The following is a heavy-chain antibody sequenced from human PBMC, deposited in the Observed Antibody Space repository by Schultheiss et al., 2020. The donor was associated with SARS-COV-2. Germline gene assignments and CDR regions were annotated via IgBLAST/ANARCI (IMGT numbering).Heavy chain of an antibody. V-gene: IGHV4-4*02. CDR1: GGSISSSNW. CDR3: AAASRAVVVVAANY. D-gene: IGHD2-15*01. J-gene: IGHJ4*02. Sequence: SETLSLTCAVSGGSISSSNWWSWVRQPPGKGLEWIGEIYHSGGTNYNPSLKSRVPISVDTFKSQFSRKLNSVAAAGTAIYYCAAASRAVVVVAANYWGQGTVVTVSA. CDR2: IYHSGGT.